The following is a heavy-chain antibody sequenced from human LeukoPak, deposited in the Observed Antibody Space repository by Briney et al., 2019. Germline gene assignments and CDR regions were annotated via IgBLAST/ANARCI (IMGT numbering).Heavy chain of an antibody. V-gene: IGHV4-59*01. CDR3: ARETSQKGAHYMDV. J-gene: IGHJ6*03. CDR1: GGSISSYY. Sequence: SQTLSLICTVSGGSISSYYWSWIRQPPGKGLEWIGYIYYRGSTNYKSSLKSRVTISVDTSKNQFSLKLSSVTAADTAVYYCARETSQKGAHYMDVWGKGTTVTISS. D-gene: IGHD3-16*01. CDR2: IYYRGST.